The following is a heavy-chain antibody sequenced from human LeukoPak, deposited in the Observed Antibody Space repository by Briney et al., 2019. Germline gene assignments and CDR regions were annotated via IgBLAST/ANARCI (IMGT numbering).Heavy chain of an antibody. V-gene: IGHV3-30*03. D-gene: IGHD3-10*01. Sequence: GGSLRLSCAASGFTFSSYGMHWVRQAPGKGLEWVAVISYDGSNKYYADSVKGRFTISRDNSKNTLYLQMNSLRAEDTAVYYCARGTVTMVDYWGQGTLVTVSS. CDR1: GFTFSSYG. J-gene: IGHJ4*02. CDR3: ARGTVTMVDY. CDR2: ISYDGSNK.